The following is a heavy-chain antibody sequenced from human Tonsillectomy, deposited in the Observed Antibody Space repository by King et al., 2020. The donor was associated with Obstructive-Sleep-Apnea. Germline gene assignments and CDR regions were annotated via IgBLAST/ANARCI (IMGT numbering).Heavy chain of an antibody. D-gene: IGHD2-2*01. Sequence: EVQLVESGGGLVQPGGSLKLSCAASGFTFSGSAMHWVRQASGKGLEWVGRIRSKTNSYATAYAASVRGRFTISRDDSKNTAYLQMNSLKTEDTAVYYCTSSGVVPAAYYGMDFWGQGTTVTVSS. J-gene: IGHJ6*02. CDR2: IRSKTNSYAT. CDR3: TSSGVVPAAYYGMDF. V-gene: IGHV3-73*01. CDR1: GFTFSGSA.